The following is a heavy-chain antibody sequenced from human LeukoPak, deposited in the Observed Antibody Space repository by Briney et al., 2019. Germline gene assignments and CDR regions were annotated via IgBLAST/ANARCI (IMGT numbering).Heavy chain of an antibody. D-gene: IGHD6-13*01. Sequence: SETLSLTCTVSGGSISSSSYYWSWIRQPAGKGLEWIGRIYTSGSTNYNPSLKSRVTISVDTSKNQFSLKLSSVTAADTAVYYCARVHSSSWYAWFDPWGQGTLVTVSS. V-gene: IGHV4-61*02. CDR3: ARVHSSSWYAWFDP. CDR2: IYTSGST. CDR1: GGSISSSSYY. J-gene: IGHJ5*02.